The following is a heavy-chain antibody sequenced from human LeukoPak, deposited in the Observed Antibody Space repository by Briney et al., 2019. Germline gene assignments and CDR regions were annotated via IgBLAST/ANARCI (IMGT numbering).Heavy chain of an antibody. D-gene: IGHD2-2*01. Sequence: GGSLRLSCAAGGFIFSSYGMQWVRHAPGKGLERVAVIWYDGSNKYYAASVKGRFTISRDNFKNTLYLQRNSLRAEDTAVYYCARGVVPAATPPSSYYYYYMDVWGKGTTVTVSS. V-gene: IGHV3-33*01. CDR3: ARGVVPAATPPSSYYYYYMDV. CDR1: GFIFSSYG. CDR2: IWYDGSNK. J-gene: IGHJ6*03.